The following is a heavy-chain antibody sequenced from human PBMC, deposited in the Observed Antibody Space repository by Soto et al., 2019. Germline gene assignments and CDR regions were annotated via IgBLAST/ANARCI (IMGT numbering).Heavy chain of an antibody. D-gene: IGHD3-22*01. CDR3: ARGVHYDSSGYYYFY. CDR1: GRTFSTYA. J-gene: IGHJ4*02. CDR2: IIPLFGTA. Sequence: SVKVSCKASGRTFSTYAIDWVRQAPGQGFEWMGGIIPLFGTAKYAQNFQGRITITADESTNTAYMELRSLRSQDTAVYYCARGVHYDSSGYYYFYWGQGTLVTVSS. V-gene: IGHV1-69*13.